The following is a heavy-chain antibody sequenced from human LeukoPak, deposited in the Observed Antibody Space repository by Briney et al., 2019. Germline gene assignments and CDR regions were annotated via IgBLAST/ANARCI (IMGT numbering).Heavy chain of an antibody. CDR2: IYTSGST. J-gene: IGHJ4*02. D-gene: IGHD6-19*01. CDR3: ARDGSLGGWYGDYLDY. V-gene: IGHV4-4*07. CDR1: GGSISSYY. Sequence: SETLSLTCTVSGGSISSYYWSWIRQPAGKGLEWIGRIYTSGSTNYNPSLKSRVTISVDTSKNQFSLKLSSLPPADPALYYCARDGSLGGWYGDYLDYGGRGPRVTVSS.